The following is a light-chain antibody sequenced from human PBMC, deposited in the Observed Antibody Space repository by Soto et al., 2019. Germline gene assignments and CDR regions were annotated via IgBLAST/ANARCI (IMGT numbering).Light chain of an antibody. Sequence: LAQPPSASGTPGQKVFISCSGSSSNIGGTNYAYWYQQLPGAAPKLLMHSNNLRPSGVPERISGSKFGTAASLAISGLRSEDEAVYYCASWDDRLGAVIFGGGTK. V-gene: IGLV1-47*02. CDR1: SSNIGGTNY. CDR2: SNN. CDR3: ASWDDRLGAVI. J-gene: IGLJ2*01.